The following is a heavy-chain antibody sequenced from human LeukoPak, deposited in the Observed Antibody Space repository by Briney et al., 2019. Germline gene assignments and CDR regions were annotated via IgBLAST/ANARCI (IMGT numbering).Heavy chain of an antibody. V-gene: IGHV3-23*01. Sequence: GGSLRLSCAASGFTFSSYAMSWVRQAPGKGLEWVSAISGSGGSTYYADSVKGRFTISRDNSKNTLYLQMNSLRAEDTAVYYCARPPGGYYDSSGHHDAFDIWGQGTMVTVSS. CDR2: ISGSGGST. D-gene: IGHD3-22*01. CDR1: GFTFSSYA. CDR3: ARPPGGYYDSSGHHDAFDI. J-gene: IGHJ3*02.